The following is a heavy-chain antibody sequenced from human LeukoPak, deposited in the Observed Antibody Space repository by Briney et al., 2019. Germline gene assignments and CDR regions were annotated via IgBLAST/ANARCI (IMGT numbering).Heavy chain of an antibody. D-gene: IGHD1-26*01. V-gene: IGHV3-53*01. CDR2: IFSNDNT. Sequence: GGSLRLSCAASGFTVTNNYMCWVRQAPGKGLEWVSVIFSNDNTYHADSVKGRFAISRDTSKNTLYLQMNSLRAEDTGVYYCASGSGTYYSSYYYYGMDVWGQGTTVTVSS. CDR3: ASGSGTYYSSYYYYGMDV. J-gene: IGHJ6*02. CDR1: GFTVTNNY.